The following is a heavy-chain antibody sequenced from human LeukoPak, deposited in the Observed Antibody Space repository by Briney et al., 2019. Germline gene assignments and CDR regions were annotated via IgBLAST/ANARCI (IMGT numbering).Heavy chain of an antibody. J-gene: IGHJ6*02. CDR1: GFTFSSYA. D-gene: IGHD3-22*01. CDR2: ISYGGSDK. CDR3: ARVLDSSGYYLTYYYYGMDI. V-gene: IGHV3-30*04. Sequence: GGSLRLSCAASGFTFSSYAMHWVRQPPGKGLEWVAVISYGGSDKYYADSVKGRFTISRDNSKNTLYLQMNSLRAEDTAVYYCARVLDSSGYYLTYYYYGMDIWGQGTTVTVSS.